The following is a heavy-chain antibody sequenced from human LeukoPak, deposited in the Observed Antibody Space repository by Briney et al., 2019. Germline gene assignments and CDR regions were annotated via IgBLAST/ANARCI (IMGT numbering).Heavy chain of an antibody. J-gene: IGHJ3*02. CDR2: ISWNSGSI. CDR3: AKDIVAGAFDI. D-gene: IGHD2-15*01. Sequence: PGRSLRLSCAASGFTFDDYAMHWVRHAPGKGLEWVSGISWNSGSIGYADSVKGRFTISRDNAKNSLYLQMNSLRAEDTALYYCAKDIVAGAFDIRGQGTMVTVSS. V-gene: IGHV3-9*01. CDR1: GFTFDDYA.